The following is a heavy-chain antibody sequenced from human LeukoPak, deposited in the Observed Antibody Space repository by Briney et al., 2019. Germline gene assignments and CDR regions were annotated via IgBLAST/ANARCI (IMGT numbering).Heavy chain of an antibody. CDR1: GYSFSSYW. D-gene: IGHD6-6*01. Sequence: GESLKISCKGSGYSFSSYWIGWVRQMPGKGLEWMGRIDPSDSYTNYSPSFQGHVTISADKSISTAYLQWSSLKASDTAMYYCASTYSSSHGYFDYWGQGTLVTVSS. J-gene: IGHJ4*02. CDR2: IDPSDSYT. CDR3: ASTYSSSHGYFDY. V-gene: IGHV5-10-1*01.